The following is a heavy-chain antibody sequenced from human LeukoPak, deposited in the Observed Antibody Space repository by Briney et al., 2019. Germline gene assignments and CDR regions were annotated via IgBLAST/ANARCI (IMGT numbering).Heavy chain of an antibody. Sequence: GESLKISCKGSGYSFTSYWIGWVRQMPGKGLEWMGIIYPGDSDTRYSPSFQGQVTISADKSISTAYLQWSSLKASDTAMYYCARRLYCSSTSCYTGIDYWGQGTLVTVSS. CDR1: GYSFTSYW. J-gene: IGHJ4*02. D-gene: IGHD2-2*02. CDR3: ARRLYCSSTSCYTGIDY. CDR2: IYPGDSDT. V-gene: IGHV5-51*01.